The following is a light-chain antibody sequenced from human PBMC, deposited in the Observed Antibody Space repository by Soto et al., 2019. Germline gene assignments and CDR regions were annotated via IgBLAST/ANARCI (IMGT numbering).Light chain of an antibody. V-gene: IGKV3-20*01. CDR1: QSVRSSF. CDR3: QQYGSSPPWT. Sequence: EIVLTQSPGTLSLSPGERATLSCRASQSVRSSFLAWYQQKAGQSPRLLIYGAYNRATGIPDRFSGTGSGTDFTLTISRLEPEDFAVYYCQQYGSSPPWTFGQGTKVDIK. J-gene: IGKJ1*01. CDR2: GAY.